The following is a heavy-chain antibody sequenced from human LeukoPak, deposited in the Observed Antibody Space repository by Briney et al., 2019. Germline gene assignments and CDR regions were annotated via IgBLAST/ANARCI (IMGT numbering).Heavy chain of an antibody. D-gene: IGHD5-18*01. V-gene: IGHV3-66*02. CDR1: GFTVSSNY. J-gene: IGHJ5*02. CDR3: AGRGYSYGPRWFDP. Sequence: GGSLRLSCAASGFTVSSNYVSWVRQAPGKGLEWVSVIYSGGSTYYADSVKGRFTISRDNSKNTLYLQMNSLRAEDTAVYYCAGRGYSYGPRWFDPWGQGTLVTVPS. CDR2: IYSGGST.